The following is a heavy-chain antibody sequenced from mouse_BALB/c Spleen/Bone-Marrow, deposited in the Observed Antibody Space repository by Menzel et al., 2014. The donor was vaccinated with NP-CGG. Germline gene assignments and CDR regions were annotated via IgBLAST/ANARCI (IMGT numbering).Heavy chain of an antibody. D-gene: IGHD2-14*01. CDR2: IYPGSGST. CDR1: GYTFTDYV. CDR3: ASRGEVRRHYYAMDY. J-gene: IGHJ4*01. Sequence: VQLQESGPELVKPRASVKMSCKASGYTFTDYVISWVKQRTGQGLEWIGEIYPGSGSTYYNEKFKGKATLTADKSSNTAYMQLSSLTSEDSAVYFCASRGEVRRHYYAMDYWGQGTSVTVSS. V-gene: IGHV1-77*01.